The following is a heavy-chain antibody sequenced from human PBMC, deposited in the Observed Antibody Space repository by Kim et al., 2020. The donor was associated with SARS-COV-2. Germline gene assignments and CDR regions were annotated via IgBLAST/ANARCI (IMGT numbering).Heavy chain of an antibody. CDR2: ISSSSSTI. Sequence: GGSLRLSCAASGFTFSSYSMNWVRQAPGKGLEWVSYISSSSSTIYYADSVKGRFTISRDNAKNSLYLQMNSLRDEDTAVYYCARGHGGNSEEGYFDLWGRGTLVTVSS. CDR3: ARGHGGNSEEGYFDL. CDR1: GFTFSSYS. V-gene: IGHV3-48*02. J-gene: IGHJ2*01. D-gene: IGHD2-21*02.